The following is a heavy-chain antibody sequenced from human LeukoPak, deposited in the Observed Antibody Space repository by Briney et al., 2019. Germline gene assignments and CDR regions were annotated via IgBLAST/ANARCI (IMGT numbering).Heavy chain of an antibody. V-gene: IGHV1-18*01. Sequence: GASVKVSCKASGYTFTSYGISWVRQAPGQGLEWMGWISAYNGNTNYAQKLQGRVTMTTDTSTSTAYMELRSLRSDDTAVYYCARYYYDSSGYFPVHYYYYYMDVWGKGTTVTVSS. CDR3: ARYYYDSSGYFPVHYYYYYMDV. CDR2: ISAYNGNT. D-gene: IGHD3-22*01. CDR1: GYTFTSYG. J-gene: IGHJ6*03.